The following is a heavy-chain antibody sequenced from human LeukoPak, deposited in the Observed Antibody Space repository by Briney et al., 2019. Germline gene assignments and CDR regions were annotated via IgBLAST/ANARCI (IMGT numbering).Heavy chain of an antibody. CDR3: ARGVAAGPGSAFDI. CDR2: IYYSGST. CDR1: GGSISSYY. D-gene: IGHD6-13*01. J-gene: IGHJ3*02. Sequence: SETLSLTCTVSGGSISSYYWSWIRQPPGKGLEWIGYIYYSGSTNYNPSLKSRVTISVDTSKNQSSLKLSSVTAADTAVYYCARGVAAGPGSAFDIWGQGTMVTVSS. V-gene: IGHV4-59*01.